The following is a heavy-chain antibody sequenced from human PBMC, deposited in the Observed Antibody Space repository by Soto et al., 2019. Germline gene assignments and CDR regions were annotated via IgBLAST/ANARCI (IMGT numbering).Heavy chain of an antibody. J-gene: IGHJ5*02. V-gene: IGHV4-31*03. CDR2: ISYSGTT. CDR3: ARLSITATGGWFDP. Sequence: QVQLQESGPGLVKPSQTLSLTCTVSGGSINSANYYWNWIRQHPGKGLEWIGYISYSGTTSYNPSLKSRVTITVDTSNNQFSLKPRSVTAADTAVYYCARLSITATGGWFDPWGQGTLVTVSS. CDR1: GGSINSANYY. D-gene: IGHD6-13*01.